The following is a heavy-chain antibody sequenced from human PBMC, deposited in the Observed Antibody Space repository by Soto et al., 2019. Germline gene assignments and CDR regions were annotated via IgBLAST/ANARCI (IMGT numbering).Heavy chain of an antibody. V-gene: IGHV3-11*01. CDR2: ISSSGSTI. CDR1: GFTFSVYY. CDR3: ARELYIVVVPGSYPSRAPADYMDV. J-gene: IGHJ6*03. D-gene: IGHD2-2*01. Sequence: PGGSLRLSCAASGFTFSVYYMSWIRQAPGKGLEWVSYISSSGSTIYYADSVKGRFTISRDNAKNSLYLQMNSLRAEDTAVYYCARELYIVVVPGSYPSRAPADYMDVWGKGTTVTVSS.